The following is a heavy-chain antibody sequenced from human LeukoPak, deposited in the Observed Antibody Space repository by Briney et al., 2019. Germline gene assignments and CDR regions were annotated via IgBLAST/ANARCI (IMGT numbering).Heavy chain of an antibody. Sequence: PGGSLRLSCAASGFTFSSYAMSWVRQAPGKGLEWVSAISGSGGSTYYADSVKGRFTIARDNTKNALYLQMNSLRAEDTAVYYCAKDAGGYYDSSGYFLGAFDIWGQGTMVTVS. D-gene: IGHD3-22*01. CDR2: ISGSGGST. V-gene: IGHV3-23*01. J-gene: IGHJ3*02. CDR1: GFTFSSYA. CDR3: AKDAGGYYDSSGYFLGAFDI.